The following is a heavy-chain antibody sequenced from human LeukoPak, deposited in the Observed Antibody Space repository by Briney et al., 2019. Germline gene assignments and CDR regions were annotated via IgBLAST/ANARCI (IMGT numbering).Heavy chain of an antibody. D-gene: IGHD5-18*01. J-gene: IGHJ4*02. V-gene: IGHV4-59*01. CDR3: ARALISGYSYGYGYFDY. CDR1: GGSISSYY. CDR2: IYYSGST. Sequence: PSETLSLTCTVSGGSISSYYWSWIRQPPGKGLEWIGYIYYSGSTNYNPSLKSRVTISVDTSKNQFSLKLSSVTAADTAVYYCARALISGYSYGYGYFDYWGQGTLVTVSS.